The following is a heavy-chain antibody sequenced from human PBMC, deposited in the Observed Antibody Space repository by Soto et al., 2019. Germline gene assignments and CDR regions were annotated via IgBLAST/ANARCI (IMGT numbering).Heavy chain of an antibody. J-gene: IGHJ5*02. D-gene: IGHD5-12*01. V-gene: IGHV4-59*08. CDR3: ARLGSGISGYDLNWFDP. CDR2: IYYSGST. CDR1: GGSISSYY. Sequence: SETLSLTCTVSGGSISSYYWSWIRQPPGKGLEWIGYIYYSGSTNYNPSLKSRVTISVDTSKNQFSLKLSSVTAADTAVCYCARLGSGISGYDLNWFDPWGQGTLVTVSS.